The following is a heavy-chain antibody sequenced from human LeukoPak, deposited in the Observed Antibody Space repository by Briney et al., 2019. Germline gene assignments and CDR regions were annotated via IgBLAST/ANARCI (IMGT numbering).Heavy chain of an antibody. Sequence: PGGSLRPSCAASGFTFDDYGMSWVRQAPGKGLEWVSGINWNGGSTGYADSVKGRFTISRDNAKNSLYLQMNSLRAEDTALYYCARVGPSSASMTPAYGMDVWGQGTTVTVSS. V-gene: IGHV3-20*04. CDR2: INWNGGST. CDR3: ARVGPSSASMTPAYGMDV. J-gene: IGHJ6*02. CDR1: GFTFDDYG. D-gene: IGHD2/OR15-2a*01.